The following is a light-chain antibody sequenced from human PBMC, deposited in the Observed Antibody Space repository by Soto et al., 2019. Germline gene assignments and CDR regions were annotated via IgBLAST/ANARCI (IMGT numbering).Light chain of an antibody. Sequence: QSVLTQPASVSGSPGQSITISCTGTSSDVGGYNYVSWYQQHPGKAPKLMIYEVNNRPSGISNRFSGSKSGNTASLTISALQAEDEADYYCNSYKSRTTYVFGTGTKLTVL. J-gene: IGLJ1*01. CDR3: NSYKSRTTYV. V-gene: IGLV2-14*01. CDR2: EVN. CDR1: SSDVGGYNY.